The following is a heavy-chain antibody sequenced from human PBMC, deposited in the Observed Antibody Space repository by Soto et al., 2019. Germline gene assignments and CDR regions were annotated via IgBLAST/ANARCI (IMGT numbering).Heavy chain of an antibody. CDR2: IYYSGST. CDR3: ARDRDSGGGKERGVIGL. CDR1: GGSISSYY. D-gene: IGHD3-10*01. J-gene: IGHJ4*02. V-gene: IGHV4-59*01. Sequence: SETLSLTCTVSGGSISSYYWSWIRQPPGKGLEWIGYIYYSGSTNYNPSLKSRVTISVDTSKNQFSLKLSSVTAADTAVYYCARDRDSGGGKERGVIGLWGQGTLVTVSS.